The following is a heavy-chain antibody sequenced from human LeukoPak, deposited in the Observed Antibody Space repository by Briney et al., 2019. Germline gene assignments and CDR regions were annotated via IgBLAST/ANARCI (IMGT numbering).Heavy chain of an antibody. J-gene: IGHJ4*02. CDR1: GGSISSYY. V-gene: IGHV4-59*01. CDR3: ARVGGTRYFDY. CDR2: IYYTGST. Sequence: QTSETLSLTCTVSGGSISSYYWSWIRQPPGKGLEWIGYIYYTGSTNYNPSLKSRVTISVDTSKNQFSLKLSSVTAADTAVYYCARVGGTRYFDYWGQGTLVTVSS. D-gene: IGHD1-26*01.